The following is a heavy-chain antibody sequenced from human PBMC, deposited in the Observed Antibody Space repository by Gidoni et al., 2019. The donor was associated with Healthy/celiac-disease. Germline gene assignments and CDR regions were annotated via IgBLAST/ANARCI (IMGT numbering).Heavy chain of an antibody. CDR3: AKDPLYHYGSGDVVRMDV. J-gene: IGHJ6*02. CDR2: ISGGGGST. CDR1: GFTFSSYA. V-gene: IGHV3-23*01. D-gene: IGHD3-10*01. Sequence: EVQLLESGGGLVQPGGSLRLSCAASGFTFSSYAMSWVRQAPGKGLEWVSAISGGGGSTYYADSVKGRFTISRDNSKNTLYLQMNSLRAEDTAVYYCAKDPLYHYGSGDVVRMDVWGQGTTVTVSS.